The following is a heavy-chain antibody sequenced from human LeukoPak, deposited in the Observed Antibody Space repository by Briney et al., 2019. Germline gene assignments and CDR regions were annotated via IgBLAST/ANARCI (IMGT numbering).Heavy chain of an antibody. Sequence: PGGSLRLSCAASGFDLSTYEMNWVRQAPGKGLEWITDIPISGHTKNYADSVKGRFTISRDNARTSLYLQMNSLRVEGTGVYYCARGDPHADLWGEGTLVTVS. CDR1: GFDLSTYE. CDR3: ARGDPHADL. J-gene: IGHJ5*02. V-gene: IGHV3-48*03. CDR2: IPISGHTK.